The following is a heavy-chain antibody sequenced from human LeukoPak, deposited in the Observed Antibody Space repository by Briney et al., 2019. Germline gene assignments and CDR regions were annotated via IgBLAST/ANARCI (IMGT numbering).Heavy chain of an antibody. CDR3: ADALSGDEAFDI. CDR1: GYGFGSYW. CDR2: IYPADSDT. J-gene: IGHJ3*02. V-gene: IGHV5-51*01. Sequence: GESLKISCKGSGYGFGSYWIGWVRQMPGKGLEWMGIIYPADSDTKFSPSFQGRVTISADKSISTAYLQWSSLRASDTAIYYCADALSGDEAFDIWGQGTLVTVSS.